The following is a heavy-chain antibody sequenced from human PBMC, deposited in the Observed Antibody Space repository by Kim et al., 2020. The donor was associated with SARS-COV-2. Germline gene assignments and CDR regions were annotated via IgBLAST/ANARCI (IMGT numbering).Heavy chain of an antibody. CDR3: AKDGRDGYTLFDY. J-gene: IGHJ4*02. Sequence: GGSLSLSCAASGFTFSSYAMSWVRQAPGKGLEWVSAISGSGGSTYYADSVKGRFTISRDNSKNTLYLQMNSLSAEDTAVYYCAKDGRDGYTLFDYWGQGTLVHVSS. CDR2: ISGSGGST. CDR1: GFTFSSYA. D-gene: IGHD5-12*01. V-gene: IGHV3-23*01.